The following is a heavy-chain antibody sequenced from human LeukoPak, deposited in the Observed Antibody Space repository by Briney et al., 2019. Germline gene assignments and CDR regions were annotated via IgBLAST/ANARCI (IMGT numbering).Heavy chain of an antibody. J-gene: IGHJ4*02. CDR2: IKEDGSEK. D-gene: IGHD3-16*02. V-gene: IGHV3-7*01. CDR1: GFTFSSYS. Sequence: PGGSLRLSCAASGFTFSSYSMTWVRQAPGKGLEWVANIKEDGSEKYYVDSVTGRFTISRDNAKNLLYLQMNSLRAEDTAVYFCAREYRYYFDSWGQGTLVTVSS. CDR3: AREYRYYFDS.